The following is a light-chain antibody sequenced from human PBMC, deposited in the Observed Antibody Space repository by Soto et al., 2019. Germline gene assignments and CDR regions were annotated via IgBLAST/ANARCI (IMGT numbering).Light chain of an antibody. V-gene: IGLV2-14*01. CDR1: SSDVGGYAY. CDR2: EVS. J-gene: IGLJ3*02. Sequence: QPALTQPASVSGSPGQSITISCTGTSSDVGGYAYVSWYQQYPGKAPKLVISEVSNRPSGVSHRFSGSRSGNTASLTISGLQAEDEADYYCSSYTSSTTPVFGGGTKLTVL. CDR3: SSYTSSTTPV.